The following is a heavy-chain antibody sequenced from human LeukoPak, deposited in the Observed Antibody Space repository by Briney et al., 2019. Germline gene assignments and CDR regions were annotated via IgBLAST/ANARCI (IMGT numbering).Heavy chain of an antibody. J-gene: IGHJ4*01. CDR1: GYPFTDYH. D-gene: IGHD3-16*01. CDR2: ISPNSGGT. Sequence: ASVKVSCMASGYPFTDYHIHWVRQAPGQGLEWMGWISPNSGGTKYAQKFQGRVTMTRDTSISTVYMELSRLRSDDTAIYYCARGRRILGGPENAGDFFDFWGQGSLVTVPS. CDR3: ARGRRILGGPENAGDFFDF. V-gene: IGHV1-2*02.